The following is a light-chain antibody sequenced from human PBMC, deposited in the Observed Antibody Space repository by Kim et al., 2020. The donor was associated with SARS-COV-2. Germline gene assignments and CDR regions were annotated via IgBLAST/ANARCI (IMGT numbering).Light chain of an antibody. CDR3: CSYAGSYIWV. CDR1: SSDVGGYNY. J-gene: IGLJ3*02. Sequence: QSALTQPRSVSGSPGQSVTISCTGTSSDVGGYNYVSWYQQHPGNAPKLMIYDVSKRPSGVPDRFSGSKSGNTASLTISGLQAEDEADYYCCSYAGSYIWVFGGGTKLTVL. V-gene: IGLV2-11*01. CDR2: DVS.